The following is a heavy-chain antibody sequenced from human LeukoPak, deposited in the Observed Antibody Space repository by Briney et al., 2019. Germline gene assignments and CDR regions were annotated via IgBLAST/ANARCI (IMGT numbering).Heavy chain of an antibody. J-gene: IGHJ4*02. CDR3: ARLQYYYDSRGYLSYYLDY. D-gene: IGHD3-22*01. Sequence: KTSETLSLTCTVSGGSISSSGYYWGWIRQPPGKGLEWIGSIYYSGTTYYNPSLKSLFTISVDTSKNQFSPKLSSVTAADTAVYYCARLQYYYDSRGYLSYYLDYWGQGTPVTVSS. CDR1: GGSISSSGYY. V-gene: IGHV4-39*01. CDR2: IYYSGTT.